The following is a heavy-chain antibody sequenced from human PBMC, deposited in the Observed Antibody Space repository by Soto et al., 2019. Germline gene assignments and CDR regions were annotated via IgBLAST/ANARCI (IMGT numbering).Heavy chain of an antibody. CDR1: GYTFTSYY. CDR2: INPSGGST. Sequence: GASVKVSCKASGYTFTSYYIHWVRQAPGQGLEWMGIINPSGGSTSCAQKFQGRVTMTRDTSTSTVYMELSSLRSEDTAVYYCARTGTTLHAIEYNWFDPWGQGTLVTVSS. D-gene: IGHD1-7*01. CDR3: ARTGTTLHAIEYNWFDP. V-gene: IGHV1-46*03. J-gene: IGHJ5*02.